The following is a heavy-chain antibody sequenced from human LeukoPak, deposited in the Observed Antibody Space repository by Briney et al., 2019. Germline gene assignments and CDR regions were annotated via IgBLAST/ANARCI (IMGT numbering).Heavy chain of an antibody. CDR3: AREDDTGRYMGDDAFDI. CDR2: IIPMSDTA. V-gene: IGHV1-69*06. Sequence: ASVKVSCKASGGTFNSYAISWVRQAPGQGLEWMGGIIPMSDTANYPQKFRGRLTITADIPTSTVYMELSSLRSEDTAVYYCAREDDTGRYMGDDAFDIWGQGAMVTVSS. J-gene: IGHJ3*02. CDR1: GGTFNSYA. D-gene: IGHD1-26*01.